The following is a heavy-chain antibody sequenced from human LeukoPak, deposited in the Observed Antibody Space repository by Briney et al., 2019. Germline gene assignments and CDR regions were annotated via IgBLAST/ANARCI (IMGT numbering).Heavy chain of an antibody. CDR3: AHIAAAGFDY. J-gene: IGHJ4*02. CDR2: INPSGGST. Sequence: GASVKVSCKASGYTFTSYYMHWVRQAPGQGLEWMGIINPSGGSTSYAQKFQGRVTITRDTSASTAYMELSSLRSEDTAVYYCAHIAAAGFDYWGQGTLVTVSS. D-gene: IGHD6-13*01. CDR1: GYTFTSYY. V-gene: IGHV1-46*01.